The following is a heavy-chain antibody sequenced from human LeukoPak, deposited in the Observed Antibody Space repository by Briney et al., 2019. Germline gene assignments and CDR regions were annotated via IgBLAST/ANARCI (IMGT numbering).Heavy chain of an antibody. Sequence: ASVKVSCKASGYTFTTYDINWVRQATGQGLEWMGWMNPKSGNTGYAQKFQGRVTMTRDTSISTAYMELSSLISDDTAMYYCARTAGVFDYWGQGTLVTVSS. CDR3: ARTAGVFDY. CDR2: MNPKSGNT. D-gene: IGHD2-21*02. V-gene: IGHV1-8*01. J-gene: IGHJ4*02. CDR1: GYTFTTYD.